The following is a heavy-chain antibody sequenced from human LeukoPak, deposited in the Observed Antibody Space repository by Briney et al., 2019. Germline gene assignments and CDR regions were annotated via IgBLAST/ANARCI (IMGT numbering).Heavy chain of an antibody. D-gene: IGHD3-16*01. CDR3: ARDLGSWPHVAFDI. CDR1: GGSISNYY. Sequence: PSETLSLTCTVSGGSISNYYWYWMRQPPGKGLEFIGYIAASGTTKHNPSLKSRVTISVDTSRNQFSLKLNSVTAADTAVYYCARDLGSWPHVAFDIWGQGTLVTVSS. CDR2: IAASGTT. V-gene: IGHV4-59*12. J-gene: IGHJ3*02.